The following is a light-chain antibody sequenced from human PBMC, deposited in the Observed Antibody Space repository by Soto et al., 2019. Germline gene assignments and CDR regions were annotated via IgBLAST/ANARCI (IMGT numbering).Light chain of an antibody. V-gene: IGLV2-14*03. CDR3: SSYSSGYTV. CDR1: SSAIGSYNY. CDR2: DVS. J-gene: IGLJ2*01. Sequence: QSALTQPASESGSPGQSITISCTGTSSAIGSYNYVSWYQRHPGRAPKLLIYDVSYRPSGISDRFSGSKSGYTASLTISGLQTEDEAEYYCSSYSSGYTVFGGGTKLTVL.